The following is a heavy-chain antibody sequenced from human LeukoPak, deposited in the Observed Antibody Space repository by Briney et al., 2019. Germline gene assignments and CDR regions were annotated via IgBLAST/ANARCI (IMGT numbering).Heavy chain of an antibody. J-gene: IGHJ4*02. CDR1: GYTFTTYG. V-gene: IGHV1-18*01. CDR3: ARGKAAGDY. D-gene: IGHD6-13*01. CDR2: ISTYNGDT. Sequence: ASVKVSCKASGYTFTTYGISWVRQAPGQGLEWMGWISTYNGDTNSAQKLQGRVTMTTDTSTSTAYMELRSLRSDHTAVYYCARGKAAGDYWGQGTLVTVSS.